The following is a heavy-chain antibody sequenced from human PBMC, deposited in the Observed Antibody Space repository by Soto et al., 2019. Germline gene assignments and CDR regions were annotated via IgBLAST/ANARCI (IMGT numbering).Heavy chain of an antibody. V-gene: IGHV1-69*12. Sequence: QVQLVQSGAEVKKPGSSVKVACKVSGDTFSNYVINWVRQAPGQGLEWMGAIVPIFRTANYAQKFQGRVTITACEFTITAYMELSGLRTDDTATYYCARETSAPGTFREDASDIWGQGTLVTVSS. CDR1: GDTFSNYV. CDR3: ARETSAPGTFREDASDI. CDR2: IVPIFRTA. D-gene: IGHD6-13*01. J-gene: IGHJ3*02.